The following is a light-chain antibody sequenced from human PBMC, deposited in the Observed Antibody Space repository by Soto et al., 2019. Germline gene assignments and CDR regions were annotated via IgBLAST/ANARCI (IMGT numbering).Light chain of an antibody. J-gene: IGKJ1*01. CDR2: GAS. CDR3: QQYGGSPRT. CDR1: QSVSSSY. Sequence: EIVLTQSPGNLSLSPGERATLSCRASQSVSSSYLAWYQQKPGQAPRPLIYGASSRATGIPDRFSGSGSGTDFTLTISRLEPEDFAVYYCQQYGGSPRTLGQGTKVEIK. V-gene: IGKV3-20*01.